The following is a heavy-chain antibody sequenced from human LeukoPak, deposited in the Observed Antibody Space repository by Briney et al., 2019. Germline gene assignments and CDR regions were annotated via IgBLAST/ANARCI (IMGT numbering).Heavy chain of an antibody. J-gene: IGHJ4*02. CDR2: IIPVSGIA. CDR1: GGTFSTHG. Sequence: SVKVSCKASGGTFSTHGINWVRQAPGQGLEWVGKIIPVSGIATYAQKFQDRVMITADESTSTAYMELSSLRSEDTAVYYCARVDRDDYNYGFDYWGQGTLVTVSS. CDR3: ARVDRDDYNYGFDY. D-gene: IGHD5-24*01. V-gene: IGHV1-69*13.